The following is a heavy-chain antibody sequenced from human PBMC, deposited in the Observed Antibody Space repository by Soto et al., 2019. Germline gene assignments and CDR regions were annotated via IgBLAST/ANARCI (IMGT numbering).Heavy chain of an antibody. CDR3: ARLIHCKTTSCYFDY. Sequence: QLQLQESGPGLVNPSETLSLTCTVSGGSIISSSYYWSWVHQPPGKGLEWIGSIYFSGTTYYNPSLKSRVTISEDTSKNQFSLKLSSVTAADTAVFYCARLIHCKTTSCYFDYWGQGTLVTVSS. V-gene: IGHV4-39*01. J-gene: IGHJ4*02. CDR1: GGSIISSSYY. D-gene: IGHD2-2*01. CDR2: IYFSGTT.